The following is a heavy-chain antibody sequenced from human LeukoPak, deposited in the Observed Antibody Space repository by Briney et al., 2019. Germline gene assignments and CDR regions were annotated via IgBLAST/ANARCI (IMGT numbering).Heavy chain of an antibody. Sequence: SETLSLTCTVSGGSISSYSWSWIRQPPGKGLEWIGYIYYSGSTKYNPSLKSRVTIAVDTSKIQFSLKLSSVTAADTAVYYCARDNGYYYYMDVWGKGTTVTVSS. CDR3: ARDNGYYYYMDV. J-gene: IGHJ6*03. CDR2: IYYSGST. D-gene: IGHD2-8*01. V-gene: IGHV4-59*12. CDR1: GGSISSYS.